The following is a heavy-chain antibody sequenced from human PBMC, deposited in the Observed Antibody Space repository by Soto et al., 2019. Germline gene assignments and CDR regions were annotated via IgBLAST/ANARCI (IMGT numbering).Heavy chain of an antibody. D-gene: IGHD3-10*01. J-gene: IGHJ5*02. CDR1: GVSISSSSYY. CDR3: ARLKMYYYGSGNNWFDP. CDR2: IYYSGST. V-gene: IGHV4-39*01. Sequence: ETLSLTCPVSGVSISSSSYYWGWIRQPPGKGLEWIGSIYYSGSTYYNPSLKSRVTISVDTSKNQFSLKLSSVTAADTAVYYCARLKMYYYGSGNNWFDPWGQGTLVTVYS.